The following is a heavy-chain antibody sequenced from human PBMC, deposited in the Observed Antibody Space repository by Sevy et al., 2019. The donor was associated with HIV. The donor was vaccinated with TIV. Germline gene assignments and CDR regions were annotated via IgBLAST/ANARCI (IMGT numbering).Heavy chain of an antibody. D-gene: IGHD2-8*01. V-gene: IGHV3-23*01. CDR2: LSFGWGRI. Sequence: GGSLRLSCVASGFNFNIYSMSWVRQAPGKGLEWVSTLSFGWGRISHADSVQGRFTMSRDDSKKTVYLEMNSLRAEDTAVYYFAGEGCTRPNDHWGQGTLVTVSS. CDR3: AGEGCTRPNDH. J-gene: IGHJ4*02. CDR1: GFNFNIYS.